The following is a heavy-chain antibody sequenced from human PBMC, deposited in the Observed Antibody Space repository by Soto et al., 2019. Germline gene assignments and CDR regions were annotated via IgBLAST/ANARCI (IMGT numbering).Heavy chain of an antibody. CDR3: ARGEGAAAGPYGYYYYGMDV. CDR1: GGSISSYY. V-gene: IGHV4-59*01. CDR2: IYYSGST. D-gene: IGHD6-13*01. J-gene: IGHJ6*02. Sequence: PSETLSLTCTVSGGSISSYYWSWIRQPPGKGLEWIGYIYYSGSTNYNPSLKSRVTISVDTSKNQFSLKLSSVTAADTAVYYCARGEGAAAGPYGYYYYGMDVWGQGTTVTVSS.